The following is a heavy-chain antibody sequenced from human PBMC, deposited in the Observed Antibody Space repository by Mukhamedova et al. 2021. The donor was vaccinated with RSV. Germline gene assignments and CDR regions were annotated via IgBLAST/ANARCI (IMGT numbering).Heavy chain of an antibody. CDR2: PSSGGT. CDR3: AREVTPAGGAEV. J-gene: IGHJ6*04. V-gene: IGHV1-2*02. D-gene: IGHD2-2*01. Sequence: PSSGGTNYAQKFQGRVTMTRDTSISTAYMELTRLTSDDTAVYYCAREVTPAGGAEVWGKGTTVTVSS.